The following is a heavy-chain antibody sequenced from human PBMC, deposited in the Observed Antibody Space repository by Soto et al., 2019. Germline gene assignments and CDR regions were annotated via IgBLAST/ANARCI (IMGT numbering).Heavy chain of an antibody. CDR1: GFTFSSYS. D-gene: IGHD3-10*01. CDR2: ISSSSSYI. CDR3: ARGRITMVRGLPLGYMDV. J-gene: IGHJ6*03. V-gene: IGHV3-21*01. Sequence: PGGSLRLSCAASGFTFSSYSMNWVRQAPGKGLEWVSSISSSSSYIYYADSVKGRFTISRDNAKNSLYLQMNSLRAEDTAVYYCARGRITMVRGLPLGYMDVWGKGTTVTVSS.